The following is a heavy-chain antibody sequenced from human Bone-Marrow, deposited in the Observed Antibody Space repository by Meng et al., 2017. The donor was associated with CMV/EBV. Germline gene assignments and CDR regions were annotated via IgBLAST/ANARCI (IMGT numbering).Heavy chain of an antibody. D-gene: IGHD2-2*01. CDR2: INHSGST. CDR1: GGSFSGYY. Sequence: GSLRLSCAVYGGSFSGYYWSLIRQPPGKGLEWIGEINHSGSTNYNPSLKSRVTISVDTSKNQFSLKLSSVTAADTAVYYCARYCSSTSCSDAFDIWGQGTMVTVSS. V-gene: IGHV4-34*01. CDR3: ARYCSSTSCSDAFDI. J-gene: IGHJ3*02.